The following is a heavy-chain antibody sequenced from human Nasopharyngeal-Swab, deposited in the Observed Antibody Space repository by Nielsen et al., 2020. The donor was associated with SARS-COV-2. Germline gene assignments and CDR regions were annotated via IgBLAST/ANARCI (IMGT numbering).Heavy chain of an antibody. CDR2: ISYDGSNK. CDR3: AKEVDTVYYYYGMDV. D-gene: IGHD5-18*01. J-gene: IGHJ6*02. V-gene: IGHV3-30*18. Sequence: GRQMPGKGLEWVAVISYDGSNKYYADSVKGRFTISRDNSKNTLYLQMNSLRAEDTAVYYCAKEVDTVYYYYGMDVWGQGTTVTVSS.